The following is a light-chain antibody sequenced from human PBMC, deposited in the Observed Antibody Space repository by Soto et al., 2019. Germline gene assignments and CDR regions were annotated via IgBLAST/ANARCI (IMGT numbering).Light chain of an antibody. Sequence: VHMTQSPSSLSASVGYRVTITCRASQSISSYLNWYQQKPGKAPKLLIYAASSLQSGVPSRFSGSGSGTDFTLTISSLQPEDFATYYCQQSSSPLWGTCGQGTKVDIK. CDR3: QQSSSPLWGT. CDR1: QSISSY. CDR2: AAS. V-gene: IGKV1-39*01. J-gene: IGKJ1*01.